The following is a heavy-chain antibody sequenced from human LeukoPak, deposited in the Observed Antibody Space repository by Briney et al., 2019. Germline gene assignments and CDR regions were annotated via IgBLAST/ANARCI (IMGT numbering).Heavy chain of an antibody. Sequence: GASVTVSCKASGGTFSSYAISWVRQAPGQGLEWMGIITPSGGDTSYARKFRGRVTMTRDTSTSTVYMDLSSLRFEDTAIYYCARGPLDSGPSGAFDSWGQGTLVTVSA. CDR1: GGTFSSYA. V-gene: IGHV1-46*01. J-gene: IGHJ4*02. CDR2: ITPSGGDT. CDR3: ARGPLDSGPSGAFDS. D-gene: IGHD6-19*01.